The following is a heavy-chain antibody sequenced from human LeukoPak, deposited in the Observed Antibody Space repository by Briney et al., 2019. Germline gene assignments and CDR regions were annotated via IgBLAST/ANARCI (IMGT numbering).Heavy chain of an antibody. Sequence: PGRSLRLSCAASGFTFSSYAMHWVRQAPGKGLEWVAVISYDGSNKYYADSVKGRFTISRDNAKNSLYLQMNSLRAEDTAVYYCARAPYSSSWHHDAFDIWGQGTMVTVSS. CDR3: ARAPYSSSWHHDAFDI. CDR2: ISYDGSNK. V-gene: IGHV3-30-3*01. CDR1: GFTFSSYA. J-gene: IGHJ3*02. D-gene: IGHD6-13*01.